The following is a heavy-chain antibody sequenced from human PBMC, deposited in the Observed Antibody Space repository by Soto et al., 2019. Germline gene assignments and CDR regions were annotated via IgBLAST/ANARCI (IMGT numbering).Heavy chain of an antibody. D-gene: IGHD2-21*02. V-gene: IGHV1-18*01. CDR3: ARVLDEAYCGGDCYYYYGMDV. Sequence: GASVKVSCKASGYTFTSYGISWVRQAPGQGLEWMGWISAYNGNTNYAQKLQGRVTMTTDTSTSTAYMELRSLRSDDTAVYYCARVLDEAYCGGDCYYYYGMDVWGQGTTVTVSS. CDR2: ISAYNGNT. CDR1: GYTFTSYG. J-gene: IGHJ6*02.